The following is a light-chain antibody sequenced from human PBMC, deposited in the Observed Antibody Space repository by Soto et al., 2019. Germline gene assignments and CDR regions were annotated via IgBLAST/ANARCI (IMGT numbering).Light chain of an antibody. V-gene: IGKV3-15*01. Sequence: EIVMMQSPATLSVSPGERATLSCRASQSVGSTLAWYQQKVGQAPRLLIYDASAGATGIPARFSGSGSGTEFTLTISSLQSEDFAVYYCQQYNDWPETFGQGTKVDIK. CDR2: DAS. CDR1: QSVGST. J-gene: IGKJ1*01. CDR3: QQYNDWPET.